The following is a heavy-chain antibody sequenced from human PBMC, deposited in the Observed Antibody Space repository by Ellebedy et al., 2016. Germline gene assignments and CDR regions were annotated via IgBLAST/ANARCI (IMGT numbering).Heavy chain of an antibody. CDR1: GFTFDDYA. V-gene: IGHV3-9*01. Sequence: SLKISXAASGFTFDDYAMHWVRQAPGKGLEWVSGISWNSGSIGYADSVKGRFTISRDNAKNSLYLQMNSLRAEDTALYYCAKGSTSGWNDPVDYWGQGTLVTVSS. J-gene: IGHJ4*02. CDR3: AKGSTSGWNDPVDY. D-gene: IGHD1-1*01. CDR2: ISWNSGSI.